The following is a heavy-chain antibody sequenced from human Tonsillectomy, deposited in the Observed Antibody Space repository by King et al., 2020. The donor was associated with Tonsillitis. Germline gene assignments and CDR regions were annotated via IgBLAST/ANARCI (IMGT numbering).Heavy chain of an antibody. V-gene: IGHV3-30*01. J-gene: IGHJ4*02. D-gene: IGHD6-19*01. Sequence: VQLGESGGGVVQPGRSLRLSCAASGFTFSSYAMHWVRQAPGKGLEWVAVISYDGSNKYYADSVKGRFTLSRDNSKKTLYLQMNSLRTEDTAVYFCAGEQWLVPSPFDYWGQGTLVTVSS. CDR3: AGEQWLVPSPFDY. CDR2: ISYDGSNK. CDR1: GFTFSSYA.